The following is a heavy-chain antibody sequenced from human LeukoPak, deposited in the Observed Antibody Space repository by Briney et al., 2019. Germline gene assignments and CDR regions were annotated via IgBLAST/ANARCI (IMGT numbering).Heavy chain of an antibody. V-gene: IGHV1-2*02. J-gene: IGHJ6*03. CDR1: GYTFTSYD. Sequence: VASVKVSFKASGYTFTSYDINWVRQATGQGLEWMGWINPNSGGTNYAQKFQGRVTMTRDTSISTAYMELSRLRSDDTAVYYCARNSGYDFHYYYYMDVWGKGTTVTISS. D-gene: IGHD5-12*01. CDR2: INPNSGGT. CDR3: ARNSGYDFHYYYYMDV.